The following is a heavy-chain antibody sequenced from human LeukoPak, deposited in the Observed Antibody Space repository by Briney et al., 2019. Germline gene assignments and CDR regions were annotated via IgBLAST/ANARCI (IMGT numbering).Heavy chain of an antibody. CDR3: ARVSRVAARRGDAFDI. CDR1: GYTFTSYG. J-gene: IGHJ3*02. CDR2: ISAYNGNT. D-gene: IGHD6-6*01. Sequence: GASVKVSCKASGYTFTSYGISWVRQAPGQGLEWMGWISAYNGNTNYAQKLQGRVTMTTDTSTSTAYMELRSLRSDDTAVYYCARVSRVAARRGDAFDIWGQGTMVTVSS. V-gene: IGHV1-18*01.